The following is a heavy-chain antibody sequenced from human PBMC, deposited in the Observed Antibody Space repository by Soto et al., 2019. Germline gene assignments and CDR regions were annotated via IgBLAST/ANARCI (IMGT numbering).Heavy chain of an antibody. J-gene: IGHJ5*02. CDR3: ARGSLQFDP. CDR1: GGSLNNYY. D-gene: IGHD1-1*01. CDR2: IYPTGNT. Sequence: SETLSLTCTVSGGSLNNYYWSWIRQPAGKGLEWIGRIYPTGNTNYKSSLRSRVTMSVDTSKNQFSLKLRFLTAADTAMYYCARGSLQFDPWGQGTLVTVSS. V-gene: IGHV4-4*07.